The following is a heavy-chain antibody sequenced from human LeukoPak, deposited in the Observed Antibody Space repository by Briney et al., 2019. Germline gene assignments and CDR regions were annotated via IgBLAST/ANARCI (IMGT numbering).Heavy chain of an antibody. D-gene: IGHD6-13*01. CDR3: ARVYVYSSSWYFDY. CDR2: IYYSGST. J-gene: IGHJ4*02. Sequence: SETLSLTCTVSGGSISSSSYYWGWIRQPPGKGLEWIGSIYYSGSTNYNPSLKSRVTMSVDTSKNQFSLKLSSVTAADTAVYYCARVYVYSSSWYFDYWGQGTLVTVSS. V-gene: IGHV4-39*07. CDR1: GGSISSSSYY.